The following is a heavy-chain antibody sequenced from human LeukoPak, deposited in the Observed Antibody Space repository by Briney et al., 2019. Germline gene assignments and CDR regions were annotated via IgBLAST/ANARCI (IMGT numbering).Heavy chain of an antibody. J-gene: IGHJ4*02. CDR2: ISYDGNYN. CDR3: ARDLGSYGWGNHFDY. V-gene: IGHV3-30-3*01. D-gene: IGHD3-16*01. Sequence: PGGSLRLSCAASGLTFSDHAMHWVRQAPGKGLEWLGVISYDGNYNHYADSVKGRFTVSRDNSKNTVYLHMSSLKPEDTVVYYCARDLGSYGWGNHFDYWGQGTLVTVSS. CDR1: GLTFSDHA.